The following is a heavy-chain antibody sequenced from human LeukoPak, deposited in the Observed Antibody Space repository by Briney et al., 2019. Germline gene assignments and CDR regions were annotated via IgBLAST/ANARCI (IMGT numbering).Heavy chain of an antibody. CDR1: GGSFSGYY. V-gene: IGHV4-34*01. D-gene: IGHD1-1*01. J-gene: IGHJ4*02. CDR2: INHSGST. CDR3: ARAGTGVQLERLADY. Sequence: PSETLSLTCAVYGGSFSGYYWSWIRQPPGKGLEWIGEINHSGSTNYNPSLKSRVTISVDTSKNQFSLKLSSVTAADTAVYYCARAGTGVQLERLADYWGQGTLVTVSS.